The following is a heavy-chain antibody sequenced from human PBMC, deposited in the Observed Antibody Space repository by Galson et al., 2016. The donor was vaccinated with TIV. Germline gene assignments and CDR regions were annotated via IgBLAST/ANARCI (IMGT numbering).Heavy chain of an antibody. J-gene: IGHJ4*02. V-gene: IGHV3-48*03. CDR2: ITGVGVTM. Sequence: SLRLSCAASGFAFRSHSMNWVRQAPGKGLEWISYITGVGVTMYGDSVRGRFVLSRDNAKNSGSLQMNSLRADATAIDYCTRDGTDTYFDFDFWGQGTLVTVSS. CDR3: TRDGTDTYFDFDF. CDR1: GFAFRSHS. D-gene: IGHD2/OR15-2a*01.